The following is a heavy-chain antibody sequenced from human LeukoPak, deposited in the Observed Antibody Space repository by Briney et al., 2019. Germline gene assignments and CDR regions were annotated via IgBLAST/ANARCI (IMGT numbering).Heavy chain of an antibody. Sequence: ASVTVSCRASGYTFTAYYMYWVRQAPGQGLEWMGWINPNGGGTNYAQKFQGRVTMTRDTSISTAYMELSRLTSDDTAVYYCAKFLSGCGGLYWGQGALVTVSS. J-gene: IGHJ4*02. D-gene: IGHD3/OR15-3a*01. CDR1: GYTFTAYY. V-gene: IGHV1-2*02. CDR3: AKFLSGCGGLY. CDR2: INPNGGGT.